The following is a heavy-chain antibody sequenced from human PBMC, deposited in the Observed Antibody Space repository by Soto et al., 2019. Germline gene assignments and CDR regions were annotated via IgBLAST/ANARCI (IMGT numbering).Heavy chain of an antibody. CDR3: SRESGDNWDYEAY. CDR2: IYTSGNT. J-gene: IGHJ4*02. D-gene: IGHD1-7*01. Sequence: QVQLQESGPGLVKPLETLSLTCTVSGGSISSYHWSWIRQSAGKGLEWIGRIYTSGNTHYNPSLKSRVTVSIDTSKNHFFLTVNSVTAAESAVYYCSRESGDNWDYEAYWGQGTPVTVSS. CDR1: GGSISSYH. V-gene: IGHV4-4*07.